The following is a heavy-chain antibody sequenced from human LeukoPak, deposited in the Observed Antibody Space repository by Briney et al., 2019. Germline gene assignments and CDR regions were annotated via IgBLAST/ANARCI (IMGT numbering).Heavy chain of an antibody. CDR3: ARGHCTNGVCYRLWFDP. Sequence: SETLSLTCSVSGGSISGSTYSWGWIRQPPGKGLEWIGGMYYSGTIYYNPSLKSRVTISVDTSKNQFSLKLASVTAADTAVYYCARGHCTNGVCYRLWFDPWGQGTLVTVSS. D-gene: IGHD2-8*01. J-gene: IGHJ5*02. CDR1: GGSISGSTYS. CDR2: MYYSGTI. V-gene: IGHV4-39*01.